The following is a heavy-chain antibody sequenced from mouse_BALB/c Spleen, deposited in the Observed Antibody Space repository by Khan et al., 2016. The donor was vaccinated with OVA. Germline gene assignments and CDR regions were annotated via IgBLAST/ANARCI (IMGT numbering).Heavy chain of an antibody. CDR3: TGSYYGSSGFDY. CDR2: IDPETGGT. V-gene: IGHV1-15*01. J-gene: IGHJ2*01. D-gene: IGHD1-1*01. CDR1: GYTFTDYE. Sequence: VQLQESGAELVRPGASVTLSCKASGYTFTDYEMNWVKQTPVHGLEWIGAIDPETGGTAYTQKFKGKAPLTEDTSSSTAYMELRSLTSEDSAVYDWTGSYYGSSGFDYWGQGTTLTVSS.